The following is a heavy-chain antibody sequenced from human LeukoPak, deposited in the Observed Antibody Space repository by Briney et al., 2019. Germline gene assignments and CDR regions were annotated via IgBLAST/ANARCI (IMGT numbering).Heavy chain of an antibody. CDR3: AISRGGFFDY. J-gene: IGHJ4*02. CDR1: GGSISSYY. D-gene: IGHD3-16*01. Sequence: SETLSLTCTVSGGSISSYYWSWIRQPPGKGLEWIGYIYYSGSTNYNPSLKSRVTISVHTSKNQFSLKLSSVTAADTAVYYCAISRGGFFDYWGQGTLVTVSS. V-gene: IGHV4-59*01. CDR2: IYYSGST.